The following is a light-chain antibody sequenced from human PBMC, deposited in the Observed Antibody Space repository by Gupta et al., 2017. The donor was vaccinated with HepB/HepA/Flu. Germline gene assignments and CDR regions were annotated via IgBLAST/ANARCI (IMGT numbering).Light chain of an antibody. CDR3: AAWDDNLNGVV. V-gene: IGLV1-44*01. CDR1: NSNIETNT. CDR2: SNN. Sequence: SVLTQRPSASGTRGQRINIYGSGGNSNIETNTVNWYQQLPGTPPKLLIYSNNRRPSGVPDRFSGSKSGTSASLVISGLQSEYEAHYHCAAWDDNLNGVVFGGGTKLTVL. J-gene: IGLJ2*01.